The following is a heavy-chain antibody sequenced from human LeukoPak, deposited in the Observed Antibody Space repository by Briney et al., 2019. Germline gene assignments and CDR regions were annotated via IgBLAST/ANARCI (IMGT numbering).Heavy chain of an antibody. CDR3: TSGNYDSSGYYGGFIDY. CDR1: GFTFSGSA. CDR2: IRSKANSYAT. V-gene: IGHV3-73*01. D-gene: IGHD3-22*01. J-gene: IGHJ4*02. Sequence: QPGGSLRLSCAASGFTFSGSAMHWVRQASGKGLEWVGRIRSKANSYATAYAASVKGRFTISRDDSKNTAYLQMNSLKTEVTAVYYCTSGNYDSSGYYGGFIDYWGQGTLVTVSS.